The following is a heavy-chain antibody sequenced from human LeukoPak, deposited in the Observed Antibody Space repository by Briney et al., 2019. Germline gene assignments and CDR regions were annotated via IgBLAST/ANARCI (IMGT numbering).Heavy chain of an antibody. CDR1: GYSFTNHW. J-gene: IGHJ4*02. Sequence: GEPLKISCKGSGYSFTNHWIGWVRQMPGKGLEWMGIIYPGDSETRYSPSFQGQVTISADKSISTAYLQWSRLKASDTAMYYCARLPQWGGTYHFDYWGQGTLLTVSS. D-gene: IGHD1-26*01. V-gene: IGHV5-51*01. CDR3: ARLPQWGGTYHFDY. CDR2: IYPGDSET.